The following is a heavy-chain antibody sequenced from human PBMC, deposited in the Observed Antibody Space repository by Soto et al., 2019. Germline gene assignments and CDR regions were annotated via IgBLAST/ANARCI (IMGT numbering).Heavy chain of an antibody. CDR2: TDYSGST. V-gene: IGHV4-59*01. CDR3: ARVRGTAGKKYFDY. CDR1: GGSMIAYY. J-gene: IGHJ4*02. Sequence: SETLSLTCTVSGGSMIAYYWNWMRQPPGKGLQWIGYTDYSGSTTYNPSLKSRVTISVDSSKNQFYLKLDSVTPADTAVYYCARVRGTAGKKYFDYWGPGTLVTVSS. D-gene: IGHD6-13*01.